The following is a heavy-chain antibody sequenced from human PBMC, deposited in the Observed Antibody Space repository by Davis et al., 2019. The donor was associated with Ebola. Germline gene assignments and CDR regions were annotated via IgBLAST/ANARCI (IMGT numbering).Heavy chain of an antibody. CDR1: GGSFSGYY. CDR3: ARRGVCGEQQLCEV. D-gene: IGHD6-13*01. CDR2: INHSGST. Sequence: PSETLSLTCAVYGGSFSGYYWSWIRQPPGKGLEWIGEINHSGSTNYNPSLKSRVTISVDTSKNQFSLKLSSVTAADTAVYYCARRGVCGEQQLCEVWGQGTLVTVSS. J-gene: IGHJ4*02. V-gene: IGHV4-34*01.